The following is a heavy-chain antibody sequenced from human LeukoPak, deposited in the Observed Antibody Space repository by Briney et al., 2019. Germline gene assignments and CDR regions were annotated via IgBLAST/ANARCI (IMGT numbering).Heavy chain of an antibody. D-gene: IGHD2-21*02. J-gene: IGHJ6*04. CDR2: ISAYNGKT. CDR1: GYTSTSYG. V-gene: IGHV1-18*01. Sequence: GASVKVSCKASGYTSTSYGISWVRQAPGQGLEWMGWISAYNGKTNYAQKLQGRVTMTTDTSTSTAYMELRSLRSDDTAVYYCARFGAYCGGDCYYYYGMDVWGKGTTVTVSS. CDR3: ARFGAYCGGDCYYYYGMDV.